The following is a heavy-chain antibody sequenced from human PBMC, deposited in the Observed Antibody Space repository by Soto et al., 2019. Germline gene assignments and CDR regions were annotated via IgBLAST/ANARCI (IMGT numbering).Heavy chain of an antibody. CDR1: GFRVRSSA. CDR3: AKRIMATIGHFDS. D-gene: IGHD5-12*01. CDR2: IIGIGHST. J-gene: IGHJ4*02. Sequence: LGCAACGFRVRSSAVGGVLQAPGKGLEWVSSIIGIGHSTYYADSVKGRFTISRDNSKNTLFLQMSSLRAEDTAVYYCAKRIMATIGHFDSWGQGPLVTVSS. V-gene: IGHV3-23*01.